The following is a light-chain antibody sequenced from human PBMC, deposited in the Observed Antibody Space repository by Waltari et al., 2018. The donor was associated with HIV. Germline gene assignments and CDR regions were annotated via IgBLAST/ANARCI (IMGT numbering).Light chain of an antibody. Sequence: QSALTQPPSVSGSPGQSITISCTGTSSDVGSYNLVSWYQQHPGKAPKLMIYEVSKRPSGVYNRFSGSKSGNSASLTISGLQAEDEADYYCCSYAGNSFVVFGGGTKLTVL. CDR1: SSDVGSYNL. CDR3: CSYAGNSFVV. CDR2: EVS. V-gene: IGLV2-23*02. J-gene: IGLJ2*01.